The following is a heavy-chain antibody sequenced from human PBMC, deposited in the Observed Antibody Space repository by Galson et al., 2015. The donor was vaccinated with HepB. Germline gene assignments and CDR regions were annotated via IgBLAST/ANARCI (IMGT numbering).Heavy chain of an antibody. CDR1: GFTFSDYY. V-gene: IGHV3-11*05. D-gene: IGHD3-22*01. CDR3: AKGGGMYYDSRLDP. CDR2: ISSSSSYT. J-gene: IGHJ5*02. Sequence: SLRLSCAASGFTFSDYYMSWIRQAPGKGLEWVSYISSSSSYTNYADSVKGRFTISRDNSKNTLYLQMNSLRAEDTAVYYCAKGGGMYYDSRLDPWGQGTLVTVSS.